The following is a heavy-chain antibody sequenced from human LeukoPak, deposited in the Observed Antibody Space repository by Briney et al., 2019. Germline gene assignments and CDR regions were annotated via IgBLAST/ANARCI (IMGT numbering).Heavy chain of an antibody. Sequence: GGSLRLSCAASGFTFSSYSMNWVRQAPGKGLEWVSYISSSSSTIYYADSVKGRFTISRDNAKNSLYLQMNSLRAEDTAVYYCARDSEHVLATRTSGIDYWGQGTLVTVSS. D-gene: IGHD1-26*01. CDR3: ARDSEHVLATRTSGIDY. CDR1: GFTFSSYS. CDR2: ISSSSSTI. V-gene: IGHV3-48*04. J-gene: IGHJ4*02.